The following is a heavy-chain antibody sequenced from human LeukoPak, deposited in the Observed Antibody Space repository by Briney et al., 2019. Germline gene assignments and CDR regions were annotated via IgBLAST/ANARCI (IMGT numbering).Heavy chain of an antibody. V-gene: IGHV3-15*01. CDR1: GFTFSNAW. CDR2: IKSKTDGGTT. Sequence: PGGSLRLSCAASGFTFSNAWMSWVRQAPGKGLEWVGRIKSKTDGGTTDYAAPVKGRFTISRDDSKNTLYLQMNSLKTEDTAVYYCTTVWDGYSGYDPRWAFDIWGQGTMVTVSS. CDR3: TTVWDGYSGYDPRWAFDI. D-gene: IGHD5-12*01. J-gene: IGHJ3*02.